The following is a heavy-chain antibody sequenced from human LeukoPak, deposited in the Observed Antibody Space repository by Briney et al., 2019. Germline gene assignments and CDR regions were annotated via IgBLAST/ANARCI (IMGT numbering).Heavy chain of an antibody. CDR1: GGSISSYY. V-gene: IGHV4-59*08. D-gene: IGHD6-19*01. J-gene: IGHJ6*02. Sequence: SETLSLTCTVSGGSISSYYWSWIRQPPGKGLEWIGYIYYSGSTNYNPSLKSRVTISVDTSKNQFSLKLSSVTAADTAVYYCARWIAVAGRIGYYYYGMDVWGQGTTVTVSS. CDR3: ARWIAVAGRIGYYYYGMDV. CDR2: IYYSGST.